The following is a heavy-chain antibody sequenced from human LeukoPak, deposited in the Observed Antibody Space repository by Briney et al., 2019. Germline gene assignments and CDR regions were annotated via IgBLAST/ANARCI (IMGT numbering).Heavy chain of an antibody. Sequence: SAKVSCKASGGTFSSYAISWVRQAPGQGLEWMGGIIPIFGTANYAQKFQGRVTITADESTSTAYMELSSLRSEDTAVYYCARPEHGCSSTSCYRDYYYYGMDVWGQGTTVTVSS. CDR3: ARPEHGCSSTSCYRDYYYYGMDV. V-gene: IGHV1-69*01. D-gene: IGHD2-2*02. CDR1: GGTFSSYA. CDR2: IIPIFGTA. J-gene: IGHJ6*02.